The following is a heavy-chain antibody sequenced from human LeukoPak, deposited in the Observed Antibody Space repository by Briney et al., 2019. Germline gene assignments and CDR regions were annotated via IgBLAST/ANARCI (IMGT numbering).Heavy chain of an antibody. CDR2: IYSGGST. J-gene: IGHJ4*02. CDR1: GFTFSSYW. D-gene: IGHD3-16*01. V-gene: IGHV3-53*01. CDR3: ARDSGVLG. Sequence: PGGSLRLSCVASGFTFSSYWMHWARQAPGKGLEWVSVIYSGGSTYYADSVKGRFTVSRDNSKNTLYLQMNSLRAEDTAVYYCARDSGVLGWGQGTLVAVSS.